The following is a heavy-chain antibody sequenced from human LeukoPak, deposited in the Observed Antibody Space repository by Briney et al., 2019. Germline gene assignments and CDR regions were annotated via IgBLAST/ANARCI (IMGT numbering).Heavy chain of an antibody. CDR3: AREPLGVAEHWFDP. V-gene: IGHV4-61*01. D-gene: IGHD2-21*01. CDR1: DGSISSSSYY. J-gene: IGHJ5*02. Sequence: NPSETLSLTCTVSDGSISSSSYYWSWIRQPPGKGLEWIGYIYYSGSTNYNPSLKSRVTISVDTSKNQFSLKLSSVTAADTAVYYCAREPLGVAEHWFDPWGQGTLVTVSS. CDR2: IYYSGST.